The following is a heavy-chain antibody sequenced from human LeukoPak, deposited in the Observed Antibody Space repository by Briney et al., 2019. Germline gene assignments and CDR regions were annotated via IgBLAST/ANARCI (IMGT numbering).Heavy chain of an antibody. CDR3: ARVDGYCSSPRCYGGTRFDY. J-gene: IGHJ4*02. D-gene: IGHD2-2*01. Sequence: PSETMSLTCAVYGGSFSGYYWSWIRQPPGKGLEWIGEINHSGSTNYNPSLKSRVTISVATSKNQFSLKLSSVTAADTAVYYCARVDGYCSSPRCYGGTRFDYWGQGTLVTVSS. CDR2: INHSGST. V-gene: IGHV4-34*01. CDR1: GGSFSGYY.